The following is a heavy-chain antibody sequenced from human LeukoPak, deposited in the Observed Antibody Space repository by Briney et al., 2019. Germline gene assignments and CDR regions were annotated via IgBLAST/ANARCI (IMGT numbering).Heavy chain of an antibody. CDR1: GFTFSSYA. V-gene: IGHV3-30*01. CDR3: ARSGLPRLQLVLEGPPMDV. CDR2: ISYDGSNK. Sequence: GGSLRLSCAASGFTFSSYAMHWVRQAPGKGLEWVAVISYDGSNKYYADSVKGRFTISRDNSKNTLYLQMNSLRAEDTAVYYCARSGLPRLQLVLEGPPMDVWGKGTTVTVSS. D-gene: IGHD6-6*01. J-gene: IGHJ6*03.